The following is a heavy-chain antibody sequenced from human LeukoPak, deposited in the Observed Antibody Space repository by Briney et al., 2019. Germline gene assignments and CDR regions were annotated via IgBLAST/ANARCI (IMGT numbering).Heavy chain of an antibody. D-gene: IGHD3-3*01. V-gene: IGHV3-64*02. CDR3: ARDRWLYDFWSGFDY. J-gene: IGHJ4*02. Sequence: DSVKGRFTISRDNSKNTLYLQMGSLRLEDMAVYYCARDRWLYDFWSGFDYWGQGTLVTVSS.